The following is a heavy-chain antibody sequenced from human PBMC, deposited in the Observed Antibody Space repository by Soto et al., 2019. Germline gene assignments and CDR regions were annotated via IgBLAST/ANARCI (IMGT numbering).Heavy chain of an antibody. CDR1: GFTFSIYA. J-gene: IGHJ4*02. D-gene: IGHD6-19*01. CDR3: AKEEFGWYFNY. Sequence: GGSLRLSCAASGFTFSIYAMSWVRQAPGKGLEWVSGMSGSGGSTYHADYVKGRFSISRDNSKNTLYLQMNSLRVEDTAVYYCAKEEFGWYFNYWGQGTLVTVSS. V-gene: IGHV3-23*01. CDR2: MSGSGGST.